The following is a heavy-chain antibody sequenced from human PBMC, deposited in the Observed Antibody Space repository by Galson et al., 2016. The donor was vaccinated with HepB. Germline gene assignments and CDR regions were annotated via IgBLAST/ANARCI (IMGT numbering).Heavy chain of an antibody. J-gene: IGHJ3*02. D-gene: IGHD3/OR15-3a*01. CDR3: AREHDIWTSYAFDI. Sequence: SVKVSCKASGYTFTSYGISWVRQAPGQGLEWMGWISAYNGNTYYAQKLQGRVTITRDTSASTVYMGLSSLRSEDTAVYYCAREHDIWTSYAFDIWGQGTMITVSS. CDR1: GYTFTSYG. CDR2: ISAYNGNT. V-gene: IGHV1-18*01.